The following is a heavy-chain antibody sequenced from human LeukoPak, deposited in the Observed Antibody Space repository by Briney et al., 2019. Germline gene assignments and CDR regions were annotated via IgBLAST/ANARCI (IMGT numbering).Heavy chain of an antibody. V-gene: IGHV4-39*01. Sequence: SETLSLTCTVSGGSISSSSHYWGWIRQPPGKGLEWIGSIYYSGSTYYNPSLKSQVTISVDTSKNQFSLKLSSVTAADTAVYYCASPYYDILSGYYNWAFDIWGQGTMVTVSS. CDR3: ASPYYDILSGYYNWAFDI. J-gene: IGHJ3*02. D-gene: IGHD3-9*01. CDR1: GGSISSSSHY. CDR2: IYYSGST.